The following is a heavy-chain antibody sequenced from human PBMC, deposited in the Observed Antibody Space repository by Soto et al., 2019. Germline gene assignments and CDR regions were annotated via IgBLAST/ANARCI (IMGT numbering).Heavy chain of an antibody. V-gene: IGHV6-1*01. Sequence: PSQTLLLTFVIPGASVSSNSAAGNWIRQSRSRGLEWLGRTSYRSRWYNDYAVSVRSRITVNADTSKNQFSLHLNSVTPEDTAVYYCAGTSSLQCYYVAVGDNGTPVTVS. CDR3: AGTSSLQCYYVAV. CDR2: TSYRSRWYN. D-gene: IGHD1-7*01. J-gene: IGHJ6*03. CDR1: GASVSSNSAA.